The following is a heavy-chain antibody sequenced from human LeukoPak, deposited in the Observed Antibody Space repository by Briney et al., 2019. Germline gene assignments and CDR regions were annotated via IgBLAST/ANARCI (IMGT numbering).Heavy chain of an antibody. J-gene: IGHJ4*02. CDR1: GGSISSSSYY. CDR3: ARGMQELDY. V-gene: IGHV4-39*07. Sequence: SETLSLTCTVSGGSISSSSYYWGWIRQPPGKGLEWIGSIYYSGSTNYNPSLKSRVTISVDTSKNQFSLKLSSVTAADTAVYYCARGMQELDYWGQGTLVTVSS. D-gene: IGHD1-7*01. CDR2: IYYSGST.